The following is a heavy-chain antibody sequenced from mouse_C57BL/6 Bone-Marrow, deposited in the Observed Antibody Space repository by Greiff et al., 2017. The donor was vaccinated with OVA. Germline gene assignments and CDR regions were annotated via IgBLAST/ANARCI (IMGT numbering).Heavy chain of an antibody. CDR1: GYTFNSYW. CDR3: ARSYYGSPWFAY. Sequence: QVQLKQPGAELVKPGASVRMSCKASGYTFNSYWITWVKQGPGQGLGWIGDIYPGSGSTNYNEKFKSKATLTVDTSSSTAYMQPSSLTSEDSAVYYCARSYYGSPWFAYWGQWTLVTVSA. CDR2: IYPGSGST. D-gene: IGHD1-1*01. V-gene: IGHV1-55*01. J-gene: IGHJ3*01.